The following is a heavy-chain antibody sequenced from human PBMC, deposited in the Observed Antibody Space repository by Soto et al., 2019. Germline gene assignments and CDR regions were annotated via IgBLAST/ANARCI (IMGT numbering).Heavy chain of an antibody. CDR2: IYYSGST. V-gene: IGHV4-39*01. Sequence: QLQLQESGPGLVKPSETLSLTCTVSGCSISSSSYYWGWIRQPPGKGLEWIGSIYYSGSTYYNPSLKSRDTISVDPPTIQFSLKLSSVTAAHTAVYYCARQGRIAALPSSAFDYWGQGTLVTGSS. CDR3: ARQGRIAALPSSAFDY. J-gene: IGHJ4*02. D-gene: IGHD6-6*01. CDR1: GCSISSSSYY.